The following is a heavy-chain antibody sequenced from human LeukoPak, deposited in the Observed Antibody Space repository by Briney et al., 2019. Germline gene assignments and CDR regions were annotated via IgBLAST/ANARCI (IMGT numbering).Heavy chain of an antibody. V-gene: IGHV1-8*03. CDR1: GYTFTSYD. CDR3: ARGGYCSGGSCEMYAFDI. J-gene: IGHJ3*02. CDR2: MNPNSGNT. Sequence: ASVKVSCKASGYTFTSYDINWVRQATGQGLEWMGWMNPNSGNTGYAQKLQGRVTITRNTSISTAYMELSSLRSEATAVYYCARGGYCSGGSCEMYAFDIWGQGTMVTVSS. D-gene: IGHD2-15*01.